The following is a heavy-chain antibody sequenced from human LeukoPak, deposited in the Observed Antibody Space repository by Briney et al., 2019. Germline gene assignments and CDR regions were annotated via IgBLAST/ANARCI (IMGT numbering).Heavy chain of an antibody. V-gene: IGHV1-69*13. J-gene: IGHJ4*02. CDR2: IIPIFGTA. Sequence: ASVKVSCKASGYTFTSYHMHWVRQAPGQGLEWMGGIIPIFGTANYAQKFQGRVTITADESTSTAYMELSSLRSEDTAVYYCARGGATMVRGVIIMSHFDYWGQGTLVTVSS. CDR1: GYTFTSYH. D-gene: IGHD3-10*01. CDR3: ARGGATMVRGVIIMSHFDY.